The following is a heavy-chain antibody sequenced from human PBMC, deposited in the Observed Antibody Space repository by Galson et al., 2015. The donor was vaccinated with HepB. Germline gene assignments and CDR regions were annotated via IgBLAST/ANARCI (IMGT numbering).Heavy chain of an antibody. J-gene: IGHJ3*02. Sequence: SLRLSCAASGFTFSNAWMNWVRQAPGKGLEWVGRIKSKTDGGTTDYAAPVKGRFTISRDDSKNTLYLQMNSLKASDTAMYYCARRIEYGGNSPSDAFDIWGQGTLVTVSS. CDR3: ARRIEYGGNSPSDAFDI. CDR1: GFTFSNAW. CDR2: IKSKTDGGTT. V-gene: IGHV3-15*07. D-gene: IGHD4-23*01.